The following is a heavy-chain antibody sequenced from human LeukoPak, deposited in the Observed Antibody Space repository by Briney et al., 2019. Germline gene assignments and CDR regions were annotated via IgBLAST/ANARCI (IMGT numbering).Heavy chain of an antibody. CDR2: INDSGST. CDR1: GGSFSGYY. D-gene: IGHD3-22*01. J-gene: IGHJ6*03. CDR3: ARGRYYYDSRYYYYMDV. Sequence: SETLSLTCAVYGGSFSGYYWSWIRQPPGKGLEWIEEINDSGSTNYNPSLKSRVTISVDTSKKQVSLKLSSVTAADTAVYYCARGRYYYDSRYYYYMDVWGKGTTVTVSS. V-gene: IGHV4-34*01.